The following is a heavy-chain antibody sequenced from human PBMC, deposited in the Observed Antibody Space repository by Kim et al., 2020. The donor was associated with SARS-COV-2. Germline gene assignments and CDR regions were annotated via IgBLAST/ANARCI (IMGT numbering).Heavy chain of an antibody. V-gene: IGHV4-61*08. Sequence: SETLSLTCTVSGGSVCSGGYYWSWIRQPPGKKLEWIGYIYNSGSSNYNPSLKSRVTTSVDTSKNQFSLKLNSVTAADTAVYYCARDVGGSAAGSGNWFDP. CDR1: GGSVCSGGYY. D-gene: IGHD6-13*01. CDR3: ARDVGGSAAGSGNWFDP. CDR2: IYNSGSS. J-gene: IGHJ5*02.